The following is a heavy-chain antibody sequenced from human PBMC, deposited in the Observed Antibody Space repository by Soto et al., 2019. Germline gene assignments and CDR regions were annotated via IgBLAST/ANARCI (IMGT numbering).Heavy chain of an antibody. D-gene: IGHD3-16*01. CDR2: IYYSGST. CDR1: GGSISSSSYY. V-gene: IGHV4-39*01. CDR3: ARQIGAFDI. J-gene: IGHJ3*02. Sequence: QLQLQESGPGLVKPSETLYLTCSVSGGSISSSSYYWGWIRQPPGKGLEWIGSIYYSGSTYYNPSLKSRVTISVDTSKNQFSLKLSSVTAADTAVYYCARQIGAFDIWGQATMVTVSS.